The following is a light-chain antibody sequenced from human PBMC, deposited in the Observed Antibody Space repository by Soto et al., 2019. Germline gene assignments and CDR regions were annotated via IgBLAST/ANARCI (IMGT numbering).Light chain of an antibody. V-gene: IGKV2-28*01. CDR1: ESLLHTNGNNY. J-gene: IGKJ1*01. CDR3: MQALQTRWT. Sequence: IVRTQSPRSLRVTPGEPASISCRSSESLLHTNGNNYLDWYLQKPGQSPQLLIYFGSTRASGVPDRFSGSGSDTDFTLTISRVEAEDVGVYYCMQALQTRWTFGQGTKVDIK. CDR2: FGS.